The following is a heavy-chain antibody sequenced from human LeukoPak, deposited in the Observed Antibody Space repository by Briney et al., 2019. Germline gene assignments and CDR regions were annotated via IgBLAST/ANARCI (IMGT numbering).Heavy chain of an antibody. V-gene: IGHV3-21*01. D-gene: IGHD6-19*01. CDR3: ATDRPYSSGWYFQFPGIDY. J-gene: IGHJ4*02. CDR1: GFTVRSNY. CDR2: ISSSSSYI. Sequence: NSGGSLRLSCAASGFTVRSNYMSWVRQAPGKGLEWVSSISSSSSYIHYADSVKGRFTISRDNAKNSLYLQMNSLRAEDTAVYYCATDRPYSSGWYFQFPGIDYWGQGTLVTVSS.